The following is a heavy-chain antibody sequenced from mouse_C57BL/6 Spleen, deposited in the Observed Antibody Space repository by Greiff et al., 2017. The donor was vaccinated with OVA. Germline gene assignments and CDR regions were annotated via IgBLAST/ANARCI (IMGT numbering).Heavy chain of an antibody. Sequence: EVNVVESGGGLVQSGRSLRLSCATSGFTFSDFYMEWVRQAPGKGLEWIAASRNKANDYTTEYSASVKGRFIVSRDTSQSILYLQMNALRAEDTAIYYCARDGGGVFAYWGQGTLVTVSA. V-gene: IGHV7-1*01. CDR1: GFTFSDFY. CDR2: SRNKANDYTT. J-gene: IGHJ3*01. CDR3: ARDGGGVFAY.